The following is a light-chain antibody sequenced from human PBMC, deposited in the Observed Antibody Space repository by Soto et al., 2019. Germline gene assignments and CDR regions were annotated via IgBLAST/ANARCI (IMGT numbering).Light chain of an antibody. Sequence: DIVMTQSPDYLAVSLGERTTINCKSSQSVLFSSNNKNYLAWYRQKPGQTPKLLIYWASTRESGVPGRFSGGGSGTDFTLTISNVQAEDVAVYYCQQYYSTPALTFGGGTKVDIK. V-gene: IGKV4-1*01. CDR1: QSVLFSSNNKNY. CDR3: QQYYSTPALT. J-gene: IGKJ4*01. CDR2: WAS.